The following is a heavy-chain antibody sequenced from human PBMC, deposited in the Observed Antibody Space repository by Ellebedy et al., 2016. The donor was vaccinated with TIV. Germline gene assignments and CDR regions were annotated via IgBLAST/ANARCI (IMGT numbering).Heavy chain of an antibody. CDR2: IIPIFGTA. V-gene: IGHV1-69*13. D-gene: IGHD6-19*01. J-gene: IGHJ4*02. CDR3: AREYSSGWCYFDY. CDR1: GGTFSSYA. Sequence: SVKVSXKASGGTFSSYAISWVRQAPGQGLEWMGGIIPIFGTANYAQKFQGRVTITADESTSTAYMELSSLRSEDTAVYYCAREYSSGWCYFDYWGQGTLVTVSS.